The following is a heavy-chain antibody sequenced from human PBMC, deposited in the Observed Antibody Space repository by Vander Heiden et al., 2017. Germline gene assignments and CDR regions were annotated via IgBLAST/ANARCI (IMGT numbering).Heavy chain of an antibody. CDR2: ISGSGGST. Sequence: EVQLLESGGGLVQPGGSLRLSCAASGFTFSGYAMSWVRQAPGKGLEWVSAISGSGGSTYYADSVKGRFTISRDNSKNTLYLQMNSLRAEDTAVYYCAKDYYYDSSGRRFDYWGQGTLVTVSS. CDR3: AKDYYYDSSGRRFDY. V-gene: IGHV3-23*01. D-gene: IGHD3-22*01. CDR1: GFTFSGYA. J-gene: IGHJ4*02.